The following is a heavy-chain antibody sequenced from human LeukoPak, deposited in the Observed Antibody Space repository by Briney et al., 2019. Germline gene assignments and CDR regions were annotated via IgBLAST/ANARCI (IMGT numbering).Heavy chain of an antibody. CDR3: ARAPFRGLRASYYYGMDV. CDR2: INHSGST. V-gene: IGHV4-39*07. J-gene: IGHJ6*02. CDR1: GGSIRSSYYY. D-gene: IGHD4-17*01. Sequence: SETLSLTCTVSGGSIRSSYYYWGWIRQPPGKGLEWIGEINHSGSTNYNPSLKSRVTISVDTSKNQFSLKLSSVTAADTAVYYCARAPFRGLRASYYYGMDVWGQGTTVTVSS.